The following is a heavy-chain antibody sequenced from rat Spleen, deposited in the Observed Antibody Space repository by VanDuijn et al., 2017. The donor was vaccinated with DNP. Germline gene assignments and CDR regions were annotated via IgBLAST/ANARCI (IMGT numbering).Heavy chain of an antibody. Sequence: EVQLVASGGGFVQPGRSLKLSCVGSGFIFSDYNMAWVRQAPRKGLEWVATISYDGSGTYYRESVKGRFTISRDNAKSTLFLQMDSLRSEDTATYYCATGRYNYDAMDAWGQGTSVTVSS. CDR1: GFIFSDYN. CDR2: ISYDGSGT. J-gene: IGHJ4*01. CDR3: ATGRYNYDAMDA. V-gene: IGHV5-7*01. D-gene: IGHD1-5*01.